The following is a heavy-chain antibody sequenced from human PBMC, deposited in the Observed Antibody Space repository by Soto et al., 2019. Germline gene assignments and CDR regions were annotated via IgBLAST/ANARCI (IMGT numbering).Heavy chain of an antibody. J-gene: IGHJ4*02. CDR3: ATARGHLRFLEWLGFDY. CDR1: GYTLTELS. Sequence: ASVKVSCKVSGYTLTELSMHWVRQAPGKGLEWMGGFDPEDGETIYAQKFQGRVTMTEDTSTDTAYMELSSLRSEDTAVYYCATARGHLRFLEWLGFDYWGQGTLVTVSS. CDR2: FDPEDGET. V-gene: IGHV1-24*01. D-gene: IGHD3-3*01.